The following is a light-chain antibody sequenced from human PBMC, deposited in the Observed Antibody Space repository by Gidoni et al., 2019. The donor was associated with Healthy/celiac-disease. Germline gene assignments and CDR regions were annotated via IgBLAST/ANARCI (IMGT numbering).Light chain of an antibody. CDR3: QQYGSSPLT. V-gene: IGKV3-20*01. CDR2: GAS. J-gene: IGKJ3*01. Sequence: EIVLTPSPGTLSLSPGERDTLSCRASQSVSSSYLAWYQQTPGQAPRLLIYGASSRATGIPDRFSGSGSGTVFTLTISILEPEDFAVYYCQQYGSSPLTFGPGTKVDIK. CDR1: QSVSSSY.